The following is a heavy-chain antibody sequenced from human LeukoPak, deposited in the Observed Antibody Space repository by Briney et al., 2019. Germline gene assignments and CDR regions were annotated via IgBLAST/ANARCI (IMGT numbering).Heavy chain of an antibody. CDR1: EFTFSNYW. D-gene: IGHD1-26*01. CDR3: AKGYGWEASYYYYYMDV. CDR2: IDSDVKSF. Sequence: PGGSLRLSCAASEFTFSNYWMHWVRQAPGKGLVWVSYIDSDVKSFNYADSVKGRFTISRDNSKNTLYLQMNSLRAEDTAVYYCAKGYGWEASYYYYYMDVWGKGTTVTISS. V-gene: IGHV3-74*01. J-gene: IGHJ6*03.